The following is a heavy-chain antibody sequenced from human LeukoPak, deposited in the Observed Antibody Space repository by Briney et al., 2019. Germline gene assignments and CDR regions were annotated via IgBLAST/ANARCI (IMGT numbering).Heavy chain of an antibody. Sequence: SQTLSLTCAISGDRVSSNSAAWNWIRQSPSRGLEWLGRTYYRSKWYKDYAVSVKSRITINPDTSKNQFSLQLNSVTPEDTAVYYCARDGSHPRILPFDPWGQGTLVTVSS. CDR1: GDRVSSNSAA. J-gene: IGHJ5*02. CDR2: TYYRSKWYK. CDR3: ARDGSHPRILPFDP. D-gene: IGHD2/OR15-2a*01. V-gene: IGHV6-1*01.